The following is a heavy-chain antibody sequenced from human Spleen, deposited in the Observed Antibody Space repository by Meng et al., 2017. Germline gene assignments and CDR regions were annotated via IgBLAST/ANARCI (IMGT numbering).Heavy chain of an antibody. CDR2: IHYSGST. V-gene: IGHV4-34*01. CDR1: GGSFSGYY. CDR3: ARDDSSGYSFDN. Sequence: QVQLQQWGAGLLKPSETLSLTCAVYGGSFSGYYWSWIRQHPGKGLEWIGYIHYSGSTYYNPSLKTRVSISVDTSKKQFSLQLNSVTAADTAVYYCARDDSSGYSFDNWGQGTLVTVSS. D-gene: IGHD3-22*01. J-gene: IGHJ4*02.